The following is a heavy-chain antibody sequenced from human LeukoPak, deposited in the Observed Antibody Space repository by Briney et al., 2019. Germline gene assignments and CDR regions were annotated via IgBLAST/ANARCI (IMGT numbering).Heavy chain of an antibody. CDR3: ASAHPRYSSSWYTTDFQH. CDR1: GFTFSDYY. Sequence: PGGSLRLSCAASGFTFSDYYMSWIRQAPGKGLEWVSYISSSGSTIYYADSVKGRFTISRDNAKNSLYLQMNSLRAEDTAVYYCASAHPRYSSSWYTTDFQHWGQGTLVTVSS. V-gene: IGHV3-11*04. D-gene: IGHD6-13*01. J-gene: IGHJ1*01. CDR2: ISSSGSTI.